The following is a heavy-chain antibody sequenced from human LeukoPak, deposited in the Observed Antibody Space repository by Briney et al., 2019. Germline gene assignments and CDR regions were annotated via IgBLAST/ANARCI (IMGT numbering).Heavy chain of an antibody. V-gene: IGHV1-18*01. CDR2: ISAYNGNT. J-gene: IGHJ4*02. D-gene: IGHD3-22*01. Sequence: GASVKVSCKASGYTFTIYGISWVRQAPGQGLEWMGWISAYNGNTNYAQKLQGRVTMTTDTSTSTAYMELRSLRYDDTAVYYCARGGYYYDSSSQKTDSWGQGTLVTVSS. CDR1: GYTFTIYG. CDR3: ARGGYYYDSSSQKTDS.